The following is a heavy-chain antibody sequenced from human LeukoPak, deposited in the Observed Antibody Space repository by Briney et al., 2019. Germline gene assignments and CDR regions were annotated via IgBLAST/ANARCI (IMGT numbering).Heavy chain of an antibody. Sequence: ASVKVSCKASGYTFSGYYMHWVRQAPGQGLEWMGWINPNSGGTNYAQKFQGRVTMTRDTSFSTAYMDLIRARSDDTAVYYCVRGFSSSFVFDYWGQGTLVTVSS. CDR1: GYTFSGYY. CDR3: VRGFSSSFVFDY. V-gene: IGHV1-2*02. D-gene: IGHD6-13*01. J-gene: IGHJ4*02. CDR2: INPNSGGT.